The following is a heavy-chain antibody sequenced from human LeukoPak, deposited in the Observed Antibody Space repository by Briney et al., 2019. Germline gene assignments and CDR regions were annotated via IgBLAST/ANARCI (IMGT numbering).Heavy chain of an antibody. J-gene: IGHJ5*02. CDR2: IYISANT. CDR3: AREDYSSSSIAP. CDR1: GGSLSSSSYY. D-gene: IGHD6-6*01. Sequence: SQTLSLTCTVAGGSLSSSSYYWSWIRQPAGKGLEWIGRIYISANTNYNPSLKSRVTISVDTSKNQFSLKMSSLTAADTAVYYCAREDYSSSSIAPWGQGTLVTVSS. V-gene: IGHV4-61*02.